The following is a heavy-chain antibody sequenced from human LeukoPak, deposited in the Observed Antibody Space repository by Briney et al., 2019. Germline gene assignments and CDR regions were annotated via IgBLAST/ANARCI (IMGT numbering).Heavy chain of an antibody. J-gene: IGHJ4*02. V-gene: IGHV4-61*02. CDR3: ARTYYDFWSGYPPTDY. D-gene: IGHD3-3*01. CDR1: GGSISSGSYY. Sequence: SETLSLTCTVSGGSISSGSYYWSWIRHPAGKGLEWIGRIYTSGSTKYNPSLKSRGTISVDTSKNQFSLNLSSVTAADTAVYYCARTYYDFWSGYPPTDYWGQGTLVTVSS. CDR2: IYTSGST.